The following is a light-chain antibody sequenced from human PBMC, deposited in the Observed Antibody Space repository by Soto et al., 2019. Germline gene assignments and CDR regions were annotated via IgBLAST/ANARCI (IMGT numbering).Light chain of an antibody. CDR3: QQYGSAIT. Sequence: EIGMTQSPATLSLSPGDIATLSCRASQSVRSSYLAWYQQKPGQAPRLLIYGASTRATGIPDRFSGSGSGTDFTLTISRLEPEDFAVYYCQQYGSAITFGQGTRLEIK. V-gene: IGKV3-20*01. CDR1: QSVRSSY. J-gene: IGKJ5*01. CDR2: GAS.